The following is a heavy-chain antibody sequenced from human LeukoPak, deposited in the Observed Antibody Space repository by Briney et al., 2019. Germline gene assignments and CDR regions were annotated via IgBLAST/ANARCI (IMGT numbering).Heavy chain of an antibody. CDR1: GGSICSYY. J-gene: IGHJ4*02. D-gene: IGHD1-26*01. CDR3: ATFSGSYWGAYF. V-gene: IGHV4-4*07. Sequence: PSETLSLTCTVSGGSICSYYWSWIRQPAGKGLEGIGRIYSPGSTNYNPSLKSRVTMSVDTSKNQFSLKLSSVTAADTAVYYCATFSGSYWGAYFWGQGTLVTVSS. CDR2: IYSPGST.